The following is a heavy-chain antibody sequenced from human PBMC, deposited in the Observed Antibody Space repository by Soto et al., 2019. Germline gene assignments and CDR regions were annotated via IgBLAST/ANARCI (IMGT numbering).Heavy chain of an antibody. CDR3: ARENLNYDFWSGKLNWFDP. Sequence: PSETLSLTCAVYGGSFSVYYWSWIRHPPGKGLEWIGEINHSGSTNYNQSLKSRVTISVDTSKNQFSLKLSSVTAADTAVYYCARENLNYDFWSGKLNWFDPWGQGTLVTVSS. CDR1: GGSFSVYY. J-gene: IGHJ5*02. CDR2: INHSGST. V-gene: IGHV4-34*01. D-gene: IGHD3-3*01.